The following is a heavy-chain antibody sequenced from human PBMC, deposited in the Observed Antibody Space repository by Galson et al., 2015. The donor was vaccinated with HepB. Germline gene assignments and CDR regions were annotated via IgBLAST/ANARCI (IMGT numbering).Heavy chain of an antibody. Sequence: QSGAEVKKPGESLKISCKSSGYNFTTYWIGWVRQMPGKGLEWMGIIFPADSDTRYSPSFQGQVTISADKSISTAYLQWISLRASDSAMYYFARRHATTTDYGMDVWGQGTTVTVSS. J-gene: IGHJ6*02. V-gene: IGHV5-51*03. CDR3: ARRHATTTDYGMDV. CDR1: GYNFTTYW. CDR2: IFPADSDT. D-gene: IGHD1-1*01.